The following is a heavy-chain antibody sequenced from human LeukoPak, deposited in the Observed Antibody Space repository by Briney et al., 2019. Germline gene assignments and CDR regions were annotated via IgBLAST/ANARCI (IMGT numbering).Heavy chain of an antibody. CDR3: APQQGRNLVNYFDY. J-gene: IGHJ4*02. Sequence: SETLSLTCAVSGGSINSNSYYWAWGRQPPGKGLEWIGIIYYSGRTFPTPSLKSRVTISVHTSKNQFSLRLSSVTAADTAVYYCAPQQGRNLVNYFDYWGQGTLVTVSS. CDR1: GGSINSNSYY. CDR2: IYYSGRT. V-gene: IGHV4-39*01. D-gene: IGHD2-21*01.